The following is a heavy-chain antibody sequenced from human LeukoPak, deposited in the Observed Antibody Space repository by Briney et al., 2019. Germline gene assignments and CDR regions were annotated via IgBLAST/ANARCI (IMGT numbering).Heavy chain of an antibody. J-gene: IGHJ4*02. CDR2: INAGNGNT. CDR3: ARARTIVATIHFDY. Sequence: ASVKVSCKASGYTFTSYAMHWVRQAPGQRLEWMGWINAGNGNTEYSQKFQGRVTITRDTSASTAYMELSSLRSEDTAVYYCARARTIVATIHFDYWGQGTLVTVSS. V-gene: IGHV1-3*01. D-gene: IGHD5-12*01. CDR1: GYTFTSYA.